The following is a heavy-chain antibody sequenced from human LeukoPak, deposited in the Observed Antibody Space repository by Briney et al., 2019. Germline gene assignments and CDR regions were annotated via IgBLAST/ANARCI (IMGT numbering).Heavy chain of an antibody. CDR3: ARHDFDLPMICSFFVH. CDR2: MHPTGDST. Sequence: GASVKVSCKASGYTFTKYYMNWVRQAPGQGLEWMGIMHPTGDSTNYAQKFQGGVTLTRDTSTGTFYMELSSLTSEDTAVYYCARHDFDLPMICSFFVHWGQGTLVTVSS. D-gene: IGHD3-3*01. CDR1: GYTFTKYY. V-gene: IGHV1-46*01. J-gene: IGHJ5*02.